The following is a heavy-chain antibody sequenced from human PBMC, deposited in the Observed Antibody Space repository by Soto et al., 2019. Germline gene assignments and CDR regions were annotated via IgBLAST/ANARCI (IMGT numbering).Heavy chain of an antibody. D-gene: IGHD2-2*01. V-gene: IGHV4-39*01. CDR2: IYYSGST. Sequence: SVTLPLTSTVSGGSIGSSSYYWGWIRQPPRKGLEWIGSIYYSGSTYYNPSLKSRVTISVDTSKNQFSLKLSSVTAADTAVYYCVLGEYCSSTSCYAWDYWGQGTLVTVFS. J-gene: IGHJ4*02. CDR3: VLGEYCSSTSCYAWDY. CDR1: GGSIGSSSYY.